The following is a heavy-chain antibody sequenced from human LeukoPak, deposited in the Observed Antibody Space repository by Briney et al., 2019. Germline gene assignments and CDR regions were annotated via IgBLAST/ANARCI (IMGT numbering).Heavy chain of an antibody. D-gene: IGHD3/OR15-3a*01. CDR3: ARMSRFSWTPYYFDY. CDR2: IYHNGIT. V-gene: IGHV4-59*01. CDR1: GGSINYY. Sequence: PSETLSLTCTVSGGSINYYWSWIRQSPGKGLEWIGYIYHNGITNYNPFLKSRVTISIDTSKTQFSLKLSSVTAADTAVYYCARMSRFSWTPYYFDYWSQGTLVIVSS. J-gene: IGHJ4*02.